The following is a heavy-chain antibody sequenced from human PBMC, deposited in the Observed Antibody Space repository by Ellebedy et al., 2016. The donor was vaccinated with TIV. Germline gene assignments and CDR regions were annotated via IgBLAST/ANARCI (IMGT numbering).Heavy chain of an antibody. Sequence: ASVKVSCKVSGYTLTELSMHWVRQAPGKGLEWMGGFDPEDGETIYAQKFQGRVTMTGDTSTDTAYMELSSLRSEDTAVYYCARDLTSYGYSYGFRLDYYYGMDVWGQGTTVTVSS. CDR2: FDPEDGET. J-gene: IGHJ6*02. CDR3: ARDLTSYGYSYGFRLDYYYGMDV. D-gene: IGHD5-18*01. CDR1: GYTLTELS. V-gene: IGHV1-24*01.